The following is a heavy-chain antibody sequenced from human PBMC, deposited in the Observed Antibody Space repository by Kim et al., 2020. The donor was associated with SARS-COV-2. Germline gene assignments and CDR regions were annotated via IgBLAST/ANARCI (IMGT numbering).Heavy chain of an antibody. CDR2: IYYSGST. CDR1: GGSISSSSYY. V-gene: IGHV4-39*01. J-gene: IGHJ4*02. CDR3: ARQSRIVVVPAAILD. Sequence: SETLSLTCTVSGGSISSSSYYWGWIRQPPGKGLEWIGSIYYSGSTYYNPSLKSRVTISVDTSKNQFSLKLSSVTAADTAVYYCARQSRIVVVPAAILDWGQGTPVNVSP. D-gene: IGHD2-2*01.